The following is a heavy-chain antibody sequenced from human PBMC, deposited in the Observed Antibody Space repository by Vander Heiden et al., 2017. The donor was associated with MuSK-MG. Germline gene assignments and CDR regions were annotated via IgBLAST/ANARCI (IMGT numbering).Heavy chain of an antibody. CDR2: INHSGST. J-gene: IGHJ4*02. CDR1: GGSFSGYY. Sequence: QAQLQQWGAGLLKPSETLSLTCAVYGGSFSGYYWGWIRQPPGKGLEWIGEINHSGSTNYNPSLKSRVTISVDTSKNQFSLKLSSVTAADTAVYYCARVRTYYYGSGSYKAGCFDYWGQGTLVTVSS. V-gene: IGHV4-34*01. CDR3: ARVRTYYYGSGSYKAGCFDY. D-gene: IGHD3-10*01.